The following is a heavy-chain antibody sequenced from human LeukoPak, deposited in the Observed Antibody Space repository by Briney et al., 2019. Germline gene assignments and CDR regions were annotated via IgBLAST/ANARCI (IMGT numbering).Heavy chain of an antibody. V-gene: IGHV4-34*01. D-gene: IGHD6-13*01. CDR1: GGSFSGYY. CDR3: ARARYSSSWIDY. CDR2: INHSGST. J-gene: IGHJ4*02. Sequence: PSETLSLTCAVYGGSFSGYYWSWIRQPPGKGLEWIGEINHSGSTNYNPSLKSRVTISVDTSKNQFSLKLNSVTAADTAVYYCARARYSSSWIDYWGQGTLVTVSS.